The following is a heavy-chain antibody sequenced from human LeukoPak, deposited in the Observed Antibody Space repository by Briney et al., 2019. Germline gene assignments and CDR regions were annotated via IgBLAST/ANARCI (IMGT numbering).Heavy chain of an antibody. Sequence: ASVKVSCKASGGTFSSYAISWVRQAPGQGLEWMGGIIPIFGTADYAQKFQGRVTITADESTSTAYMELSSLRSEDTAVYYCAINPPSGSLAPDYNWFDPWGQGTLVTVSS. CDR1: GGTFSSYA. J-gene: IGHJ5*02. CDR3: AINPPSGSLAPDYNWFDP. CDR2: IIPIFGTA. V-gene: IGHV1-69*13. D-gene: IGHD3-3*01.